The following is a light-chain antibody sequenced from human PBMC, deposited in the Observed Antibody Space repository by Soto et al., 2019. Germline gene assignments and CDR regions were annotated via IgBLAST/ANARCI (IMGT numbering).Light chain of an antibody. V-gene: IGKV1-9*01. J-gene: IGKJ1*01. CDR2: AAS. CDR3: QQYKTYWT. CDR1: QGISSY. Sequence: IQLTQSPSSLSASVGDRVTITCRASQGISSYLAWYQQKPGKAPKLLIYAASTLQSGVSSRFSGGGSGTEFTLTISSLQPDDFATYYCQQYKTYWTFGPGTKVDI.